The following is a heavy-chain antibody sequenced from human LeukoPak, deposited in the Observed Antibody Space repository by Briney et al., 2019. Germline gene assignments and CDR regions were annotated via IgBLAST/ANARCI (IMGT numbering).Heavy chain of an antibody. Sequence: PSETLSLTCTVSGGSISSSSYYWGWIRQPPGKGLEWIGSIYYSGSTYYNPSHKSRVTISVDTSKNQFSLKLSSVTAADTAVYYCARHAVTTNDVDPWGQGTLVTVSS. D-gene: IGHD4-17*01. CDR1: GGSISSSSYY. V-gene: IGHV4-39*01. CDR3: ARHAVTTNDVDP. CDR2: IYYSGST. J-gene: IGHJ5*02.